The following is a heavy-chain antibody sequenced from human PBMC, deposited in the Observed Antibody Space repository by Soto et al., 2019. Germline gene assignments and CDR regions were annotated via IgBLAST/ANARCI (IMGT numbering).Heavy chain of an antibody. CDR3: VKDTFSSDTHGYYIFDH. J-gene: IGHJ4*02. CDR2: ISYDGSNK. Sequence: QEQLVESGGGVVQPGRSLRLSCAASGLTFSRYGMHWVRQAPGKGLEWAAHISYDGSNKHYAESVKGRFTISRDSSKNTLFLQMNNRRPEDTAVYYCVKDTFSSDTHGYYIFDHWGQGTLVAVSS. D-gene: IGHD3-22*01. CDR1: GLTFSRYG. V-gene: IGHV3-30*18.